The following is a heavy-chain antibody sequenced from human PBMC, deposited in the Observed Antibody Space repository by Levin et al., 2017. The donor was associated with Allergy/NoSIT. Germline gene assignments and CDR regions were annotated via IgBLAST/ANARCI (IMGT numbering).Heavy chain of an antibody. Sequence: SETLSLTCTVSGGSISSSSYYWGWIRQPPGKGLEWIGSIDYSGSTHYTPSLKSRVTMSVDTSKNQFSLKLSSVTAADTAGYYCARQGTVLVAATRFDFWGQGTLVTVSS. CDR3: ARQGTVLVAATRFDF. CDR1: GGSISSSSYY. D-gene: IGHD2-15*01. CDR2: IDYSGST. J-gene: IGHJ4*02. V-gene: IGHV4-39*01.